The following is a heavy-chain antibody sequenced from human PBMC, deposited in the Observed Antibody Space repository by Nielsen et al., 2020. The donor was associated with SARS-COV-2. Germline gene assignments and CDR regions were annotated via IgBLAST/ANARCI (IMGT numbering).Heavy chain of an antibody. J-gene: IGHJ2*01. Sequence: GGSLRLSCAASGFTFSSYAMSWVRQAPGKGLEWVSAISGSGGSTYYADSVKGRFTVSRDNAQKLLYLQMNSLRVEDTAVYYCARAGAATGTRWYFDLWGRGTLVTVSS. CDR1: GFTFSSYA. CDR3: ARAGAATGTRWYFDL. D-gene: IGHD1-1*01. V-gene: IGHV3-23*01. CDR2: ISGSGGST.